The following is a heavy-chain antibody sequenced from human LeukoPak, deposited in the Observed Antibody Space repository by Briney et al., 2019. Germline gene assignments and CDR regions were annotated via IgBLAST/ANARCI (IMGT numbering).Heavy chain of an antibody. D-gene: IGHD2-8*01. CDR1: GDSVSSNLAT. CDR2: TYYRSKWSD. Sequence: SQTLSLTCAISGDSVSSNLATWNWIRQSPSRGLEWLGRTYYRSKWSDDYAGSVKSRLTINPDTSKNQLSLQLNFVTPEDTAVYFCARALGVVFDYWGQGTLVTVSS. CDR3: ARALGVVFDY. V-gene: IGHV6-1*01. J-gene: IGHJ4*02.